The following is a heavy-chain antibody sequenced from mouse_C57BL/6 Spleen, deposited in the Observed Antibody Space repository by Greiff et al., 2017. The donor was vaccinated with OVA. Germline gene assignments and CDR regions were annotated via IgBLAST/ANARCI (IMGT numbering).Heavy chain of an antibody. Sequence: VKLQQSGPELVKPGASVKISCKASGYAFSSSWMNWVKQRPGKGLEWIGRIYPGDGDTNYNGKFKGKATLTADKSSSTAYMQLSSLTSEDSAVYFCARSPYYYGSSYGFAYWGQGTLVTVSA. V-gene: IGHV1-82*01. CDR1: GYAFSSSW. J-gene: IGHJ3*01. CDR2: IYPGDGDT. D-gene: IGHD1-1*01. CDR3: ARSPYYYGSSYGFAY.